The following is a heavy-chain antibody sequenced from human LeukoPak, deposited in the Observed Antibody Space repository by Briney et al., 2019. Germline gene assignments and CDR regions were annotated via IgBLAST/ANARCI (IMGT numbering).Heavy chain of an antibody. J-gene: IGHJ4*02. CDR1: SYSISIGYY. Sequence: SETLSLTCASTSYSISIGYYWGWIRQPPGQGLEWIGSIYHSGSTYYNPSLMSRVNLSVDTSKNQFSLKLSSVTAADTAVYYCARHDDYYDSSGCFDYWGQGTLVTVSS. V-gene: IGHV4-38-2*01. CDR3: ARHDDYYDSSGCFDY. D-gene: IGHD3-22*01. CDR2: IYHSGST.